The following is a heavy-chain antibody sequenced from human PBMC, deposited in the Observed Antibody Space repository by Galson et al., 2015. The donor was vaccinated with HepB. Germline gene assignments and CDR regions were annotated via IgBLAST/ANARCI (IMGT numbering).Heavy chain of an antibody. Sequence: SLRLSCAASGFTFSSYAMHWVRQAPGKGLEWVAVISYDGSNKYYADSVKGRFTISRDNSKNTLYLQMNSLRAEDTAVYYCAREIPYDFWSGYSYYYYGMDVWGQGTTVTVSS. D-gene: IGHD3-3*01. J-gene: IGHJ6*02. CDR1: GFTFSSYA. V-gene: IGHV3-30*04. CDR2: ISYDGSNK. CDR3: AREIPYDFWSGYSYYYYGMDV.